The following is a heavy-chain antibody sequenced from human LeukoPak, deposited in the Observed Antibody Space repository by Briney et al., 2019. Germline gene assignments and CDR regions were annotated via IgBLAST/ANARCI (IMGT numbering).Heavy chain of an antibody. Sequence: SETLSLTCPVSGGSISSYYWSWIRQPPGKGLEWIGYIYYSGSTNYNPSLKSRVTISVDTSKNQFSLKLSSVTAADTAVYYWARAYSGSYSPFDYWGQGTLVTVSS. CDR2: IYYSGST. CDR1: GGSISSYY. CDR3: ARAYSGSYSPFDY. J-gene: IGHJ4*02. D-gene: IGHD1-26*01. V-gene: IGHV4-59*01.